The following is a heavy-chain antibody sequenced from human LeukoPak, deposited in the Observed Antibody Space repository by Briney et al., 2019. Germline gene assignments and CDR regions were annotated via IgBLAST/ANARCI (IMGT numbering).Heavy chain of an antibody. CDR3: AREDSSGYLTDYFDY. CDR1: GGSISSGDYY. Sequence: PSETLSLTCTVSGGSISSGDYYWSWIRQPPGKGLEWIGYIYYSGSTYYNPSLKSRVTISVDTSKNQFSLKLSSVTAADTAVYYCAREDSSGYLTDYFDYWGQGTLVTVSS. CDR2: IYYSGST. J-gene: IGHJ4*02. D-gene: IGHD3-22*01. V-gene: IGHV4-30-4*08.